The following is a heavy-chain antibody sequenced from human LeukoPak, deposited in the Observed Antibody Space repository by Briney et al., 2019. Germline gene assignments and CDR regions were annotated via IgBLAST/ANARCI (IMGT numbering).Heavy chain of an antibody. CDR3: ASPSSGWYN. D-gene: IGHD6-19*01. V-gene: IGHV4-59*12. J-gene: IGHJ4*02. CDR2: IYYSGST. CDR1: GASISADY. Sequence: PSETLSLTCAVSGASISADYWIWIRQPPGKGLEWIGYIYYSGSTNCNPSLKSRVTISVDTSKNQFSLKLSSVTAADTAVYYCASPSSGWYNWGQGTLVTVSS.